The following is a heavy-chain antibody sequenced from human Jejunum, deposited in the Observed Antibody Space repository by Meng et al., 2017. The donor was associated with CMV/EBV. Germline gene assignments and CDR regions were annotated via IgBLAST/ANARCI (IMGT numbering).Heavy chain of an antibody. CDR1: GFPFSNYA. J-gene: IGHJ4*02. V-gene: IGHV3-23*01. CDR2: ISGSGLVT. Sequence: AASGFPFSNYAMSWVRQAPGRGLEWVSLISGSGLVTHYADSVKGRFTISRDNSNNTLYLQMNSLRAEDTAIYYCAKGTREGTLFDYWGQGTLVTVSS. CDR3: AKGTREGTLFDY. D-gene: IGHD3-10*01.